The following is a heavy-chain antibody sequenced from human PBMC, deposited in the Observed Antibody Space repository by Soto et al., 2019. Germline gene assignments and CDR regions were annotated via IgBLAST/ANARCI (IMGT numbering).Heavy chain of an antibody. V-gene: IGHV3-9*01. CDR1: GFKFNDYT. Sequence: EVQLLESGGGLVQPGRSLRLSCAASGFKFNDYTMHWVRQAPGKGLEWVSGMCWNSGCLGYADSVKGRFTISRDNAKSSLYLQMNSLTAEDAACYFCVKGITVTSILYYHFDFWGQGTLVTVSS. CDR2: MCWNSGCL. D-gene: IGHD2-21*02. CDR3: VKGITVTSILYYHFDF. J-gene: IGHJ4*02.